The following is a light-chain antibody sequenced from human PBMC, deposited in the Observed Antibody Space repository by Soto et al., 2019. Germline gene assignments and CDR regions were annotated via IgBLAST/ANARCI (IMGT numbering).Light chain of an antibody. V-gene: IGKV4-1*01. Sequence: DIVMTQSPDSLAVSLGERATINCKSSQSVFSSSDSEYYLAWYQQKPGQPPELLLYWASTRESGVPDRFSGSGSGTDFTLTITSLQAEDVAVYYCQQYYSTPLTFGGGTRVEI. J-gene: IGKJ4*01. CDR2: WAS. CDR1: QSVFSSSDSEYY. CDR3: QQYYSTPLT.